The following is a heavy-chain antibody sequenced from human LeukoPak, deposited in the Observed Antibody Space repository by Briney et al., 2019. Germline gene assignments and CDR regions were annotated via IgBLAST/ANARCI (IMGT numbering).Heavy chain of an antibody. D-gene: IGHD6-19*01. V-gene: IGHV5-51*01. J-gene: IGHJ3*02. Sequence: GESLKISCKISGYRLTNNWIGWVRQVPGKGLEWMGLIYPGYSDAKYSPSFQGQVTLSVDTSISTAYLQLGGLRASDTAMYYCASRISSPGIAVAGDAFDIWGQGTMVTVSS. CDR2: IYPGYSDA. CDR1: GYRLTNNW. CDR3: ASRISSPGIAVAGDAFDI.